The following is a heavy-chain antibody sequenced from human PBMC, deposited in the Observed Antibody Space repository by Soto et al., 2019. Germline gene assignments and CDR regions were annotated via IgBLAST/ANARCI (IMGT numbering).Heavy chain of an antibody. CDR3: ARMSIWFGAEDWFDP. CDR2: IFSNDEK. CDR1: GFSLSNARMG. V-gene: IGHV2-26*01. Sequence: QVTLKESGPVLVKPTETLTLTCTVSGFSLSNARMGVSWIRQPPGKALEWLAHIFSNDEKSYSTSLKSRLTISTDRSKXQVVLTMTNMDPVDTATYYCARMSIWFGAEDWFDPWGQGTLVTVSS. J-gene: IGHJ5*02. D-gene: IGHD3-10*01.